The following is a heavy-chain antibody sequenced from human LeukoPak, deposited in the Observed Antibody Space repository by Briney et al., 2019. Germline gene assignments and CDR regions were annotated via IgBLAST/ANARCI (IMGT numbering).Heavy chain of an antibody. J-gene: IGHJ3*02. V-gene: IGHV3-23*01. D-gene: IGHD1-26*01. CDR3: AKVLYSGTRSAFDI. CDR1: GFTFNTYG. CDR2: ISGSGGST. Sequence: GGSLRLSCVASGFTFNTYGMHWVRQAPGKGLEWVSAISGSGGSTYYADSVKGRFTISRDNSKNTLYLQMNSLRAEDTAVYYCAKVLYSGTRSAFDIWGQGTMVTVSS.